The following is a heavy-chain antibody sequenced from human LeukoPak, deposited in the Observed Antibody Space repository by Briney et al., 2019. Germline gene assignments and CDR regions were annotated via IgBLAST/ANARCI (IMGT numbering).Heavy chain of an antibody. V-gene: IGHV5-51*01. CDR3: ARQVYSSGWYRHYYYGMDV. J-gene: IGHJ6*02. Sequence: GESLKISCKGSGCSFTSYWIGWVRQMPGKGLEWMGIIYPGDSDTRYSPSFQGQVTISADKSISTAYLQWSSLKASDTAMYYCARQVYSSGWYRHYYYGMDVWGQGTTVTVSS. D-gene: IGHD6-19*01. CDR2: IYPGDSDT. CDR1: GCSFTSYW.